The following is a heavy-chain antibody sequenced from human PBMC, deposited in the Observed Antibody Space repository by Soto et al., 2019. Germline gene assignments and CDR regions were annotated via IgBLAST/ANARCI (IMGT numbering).Heavy chain of an antibody. CDR3: AKVTIFGVAHDAFDI. Sequence: GSLRLSCAAAGFTFSSYAMSWVRQAPGKGLEWVSAISGSGGSTYYADSVKGRFTISRDNSKNTLYLQMNSLRAEDTAVYYCAKVTIFGVAHDAFDIWGQGTMVTVSS. CDR1: GFTFSSYA. J-gene: IGHJ3*02. V-gene: IGHV3-23*01. CDR2: ISGSGGST. D-gene: IGHD3-3*01.